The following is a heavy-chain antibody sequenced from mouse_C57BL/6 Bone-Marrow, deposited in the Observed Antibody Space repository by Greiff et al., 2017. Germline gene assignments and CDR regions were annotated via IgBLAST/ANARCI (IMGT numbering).Heavy chain of an antibody. J-gene: IGHJ2*01. CDR2: IDPSASYT. CDR3: ARGGLRLYYFDY. CDR1: GYTFTSYW. D-gene: IGHD1-1*01. Sequence: QVQLQQPGAELVKPGASVKLSCKASGYTFTSYWMQWVKQRPGQGLEWIGEIDPSASYTNYNQKFKGKATLTVDTSSSTAYMQLSSLTSEDSAVYYCARGGLRLYYFDYWGQGTTLTVSS. V-gene: IGHV1-50*01.